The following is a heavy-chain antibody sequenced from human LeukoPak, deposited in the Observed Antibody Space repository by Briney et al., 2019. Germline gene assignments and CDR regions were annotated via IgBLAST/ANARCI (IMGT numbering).Heavy chain of an antibody. CDR1: GGSISSGGYS. D-gene: IGHD3-16*01. V-gene: IGHV4-30-2*01. J-gene: IGHJ3*02. CDR2: IYHSGST. CDR3: AGQYSLGAFDI. Sequence: PSETLSLTCAVSGGSISSGGYSWSWIRQPPGKGPEWIGYIYHSGSTYYNPSLKSRVTISVDRSKNQFSLKLSSVTAADTAVYYCAGQYSLGAFDIWGQGTMVTVSS.